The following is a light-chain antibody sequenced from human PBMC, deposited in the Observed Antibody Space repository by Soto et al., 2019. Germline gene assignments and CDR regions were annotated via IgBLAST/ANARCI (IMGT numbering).Light chain of an antibody. Sequence: QSALTQPPSASGSPGQSVTISCTGTSSDVGGYNYVSWYQQHPGKAPKLMIYEVSKRPSGVPDRFSDSKSGNTASLTVSGLQAEDEDDYYCSAYAGSNNVVFGGGTKLTV. CDR1: SSDVGGYNY. CDR2: EVS. J-gene: IGLJ2*01. CDR3: SAYAGSNNVV. V-gene: IGLV2-8*01.